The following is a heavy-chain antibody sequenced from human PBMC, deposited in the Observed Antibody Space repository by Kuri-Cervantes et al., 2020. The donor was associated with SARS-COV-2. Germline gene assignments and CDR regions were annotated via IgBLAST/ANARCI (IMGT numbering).Heavy chain of an antibody. CDR3: ARVVPAAISFFDI. CDR1: GYSISSSNW. Sequence: SETLSLTCAVSGYSISSSNWWGWIRQPPGKGLEWIGYIYYSGSTNYNPSLKSRVTISVDTSKNQFSLKLSSVTAADTAVYYCARVVPAAISFFDIWGQGTMVTVSS. J-gene: IGHJ3*02. V-gene: IGHV4-28*03. D-gene: IGHD2-2*01. CDR2: IYYSGST.